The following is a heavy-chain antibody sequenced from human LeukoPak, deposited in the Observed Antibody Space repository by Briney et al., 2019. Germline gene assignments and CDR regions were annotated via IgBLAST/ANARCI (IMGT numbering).Heavy chain of an antibody. CDR3: ARVVGYDLIFGGFDI. V-gene: IGHV3-30*04. CDR1: GVTFSRYA. J-gene: IGHJ3*02. D-gene: IGHD5-12*01. CDR2: VSYDGDNK. Sequence: PGGSLRLSCAASGVTFSRYARHWVRQAPGKGLEWVAVVSYDGDNKYYADSVKGRFTISRDNSKNTLYLQMNSLRAEDTAVYYCARVVGYDLIFGGFDIWGQGTMVTVSS.